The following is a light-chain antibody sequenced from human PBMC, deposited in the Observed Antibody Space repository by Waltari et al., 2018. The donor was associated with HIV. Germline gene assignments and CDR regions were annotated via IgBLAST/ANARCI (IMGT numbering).Light chain of an antibody. CDR2: RND. Sequence: QSVLTQPPSASGTPGQRVSISCSGSSSNIGSNYVYWYQPLPGTATKLLMYRNDERPSGVPDRFSGSKSGTSASLAISGLRSEDEADYYCAAWDDSLSAWVFGGGTKLTVL. J-gene: IGLJ3*02. CDR1: SSNIGSNY. V-gene: IGLV1-47*01. CDR3: AAWDDSLSAWV.